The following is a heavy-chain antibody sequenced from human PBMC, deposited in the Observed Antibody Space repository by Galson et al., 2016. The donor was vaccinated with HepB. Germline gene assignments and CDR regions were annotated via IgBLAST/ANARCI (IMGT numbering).Heavy chain of an antibody. CDR3: AKDMAVRRSYDFWSGYLNYFDY. CDR2: INSAGGLT. J-gene: IGHJ4*02. CDR1: GFTFRTYA. D-gene: IGHD3-3*01. V-gene: IGHV3-23*01. Sequence: SLRLSCATSGFTFRTYAMGWVRQAPGKGLEWLSSINSAGGLTSYADSVKGRFTISRDNSKNTLYLQMDSLRAEDTAMYYCAKDMAVRRSYDFWSGYLNYFDYWGQGILVTVSS.